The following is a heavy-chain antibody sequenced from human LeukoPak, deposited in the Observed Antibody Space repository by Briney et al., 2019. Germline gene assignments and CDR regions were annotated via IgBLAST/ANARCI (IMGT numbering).Heavy chain of an antibody. CDR1: GYTFTGYY. J-gene: IGHJ4*02. V-gene: IGHV1-2*02. Sequence: ASVKVSCKASGYTFTGYYMHWVRQAPGQGLEWMGWINPNSGGTNYAQKFQGRVTMTRDTSISTAYMELSRLRSDDTAVYYCARVSGAAAAGHPQLDYWGQGTLVTVSS. CDR2: INPNSGGT. D-gene: IGHD6-13*01. CDR3: ARVSGAAAAGHPQLDY.